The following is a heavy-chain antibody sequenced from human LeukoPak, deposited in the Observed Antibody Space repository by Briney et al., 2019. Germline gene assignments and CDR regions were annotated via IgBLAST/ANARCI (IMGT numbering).Heavy chain of an antibody. J-gene: IGHJ6*03. CDR3: ASAPLVRGVNPYYVDV. D-gene: IGHD3-10*01. V-gene: IGHV4-39*07. CDR1: GGSISSSRYY. Sequence: SETLSLPCSVSGGSISSSRYYWGWIRQPPGKGLEGIGSIYYSGSTYYNPSLKSRVTISVDTSKNQFSLKLSSVTAADTAVYYCASAPLVRGVNPYYVDVWGKGTTVTISS. CDR2: IYYSGST.